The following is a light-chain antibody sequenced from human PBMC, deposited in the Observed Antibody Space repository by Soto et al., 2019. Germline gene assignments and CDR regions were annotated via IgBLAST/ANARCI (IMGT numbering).Light chain of an antibody. CDR3: QAWDTGIHVV. CDR2: VNNDGSH. J-gene: IGLJ2*01. CDR1: SGHSSYA. Sequence: QTVVTQSPSASASLGASVKLTCTLSSGHSSYAIAWQQQQPEKGPRYLMKVNNDGSHSKGDGIPDRFSGSSSGAERYLTISSLQSEDEADYFCQAWDTGIHVVFGGGTKLTVL. V-gene: IGLV4-69*01.